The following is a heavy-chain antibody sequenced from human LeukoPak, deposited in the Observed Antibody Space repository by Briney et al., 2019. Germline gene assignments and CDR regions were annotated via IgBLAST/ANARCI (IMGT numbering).Heavy chain of an antibody. V-gene: IGHV1-18*01. CDR1: GYTFTSYG. J-gene: IGHJ4*02. Sequence: ASVKVSCKASGYTFTSYGISWVRQAPGQGLEWMGWISAYNGNTNYAQKLQGRVTMTTDTSTSTAYMELRSLRSDDTAVYYCARDFLAWGAAAGTGLGYWGQGTLVTVSS. D-gene: IGHD6-13*01. CDR3: ARDFLAWGAAAGTGLGY. CDR2: ISAYNGNT.